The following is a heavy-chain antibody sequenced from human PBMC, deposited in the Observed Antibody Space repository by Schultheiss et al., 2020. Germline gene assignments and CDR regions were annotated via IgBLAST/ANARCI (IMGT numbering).Heavy chain of an antibody. J-gene: IGHJ4*02. CDR1: GFTFGDYG. CDR3: AKGRGKQWPMEFDY. CDR2: IRSKPCGGTT. V-gene: IGHV3-49*04. D-gene: IGHD6-19*01. Sequence: GGSLRLSCTASGFTFGDYGMRWVRQAPGKGLEWVGFIRSKPCGGTTEHAASVKDRFTISRDDSKSIAYLQMNSLRAEDTAVYYCAKGRGKQWPMEFDYWGQGTLVTVSS.